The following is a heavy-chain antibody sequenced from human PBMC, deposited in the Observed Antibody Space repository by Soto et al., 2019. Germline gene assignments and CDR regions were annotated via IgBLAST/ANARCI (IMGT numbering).Heavy chain of an antibody. CDR3: VRGHRAVPHGGGKFYYYVYGMAV. J-gene: IGHJ6*02. Sequence: QVQLQQWGAGLLKPSETLSLTCAVYGGSFSDHFLSWIRQSPGTGLEWIGEINHRGTTKYKAALRSRVSISLDTSKNQFSLRMNSVTAADTAVYFCVRGHRAVPHGGGKFYYYVYGMAVWGPGTTVTVSS. D-gene: IGHD1-1*01. V-gene: IGHV4-34*02. CDR1: GGSFSDHF. CDR2: INHRGTT.